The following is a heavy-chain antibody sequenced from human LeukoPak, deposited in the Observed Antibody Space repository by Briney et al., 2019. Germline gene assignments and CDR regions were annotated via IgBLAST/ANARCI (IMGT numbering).Heavy chain of an antibody. D-gene: IGHD2-15*01. V-gene: IGHV1-2*02. CDR3: ASDLCSGGSCYSFDY. Sequence: ASVKVSCKASGYTFTGYYMHWVRQAPGQGLEWMGWINPNSGGTNYAQKFQGGVTMTRDTSISTAYMELSRLRSDDTAVYYCASDLCSGGSCYSFDYWGQGTLVTVSS. CDR2: INPNSGGT. CDR1: GYTFTGYY. J-gene: IGHJ4*02.